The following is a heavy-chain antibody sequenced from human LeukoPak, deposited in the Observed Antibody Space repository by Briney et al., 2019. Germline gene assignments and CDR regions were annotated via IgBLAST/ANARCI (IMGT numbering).Heavy chain of an antibody. D-gene: IGHD5-18*01. CDR2: IWYDGSNT. CDR3: ARAPSRSYGRYFDY. Sequence: PGGSLRLSCAASGFTFSSYAMHWVRQAPGKGLEWVAVIWYDGSNTYYADSVKGRFTISRDNSKNTLYLQMNSLRAEDTAVYYCARAPSRSYGRYFDYWGQGTLVTVSS. CDR1: GFTFSSYA. V-gene: IGHV3-33*08. J-gene: IGHJ4*02.